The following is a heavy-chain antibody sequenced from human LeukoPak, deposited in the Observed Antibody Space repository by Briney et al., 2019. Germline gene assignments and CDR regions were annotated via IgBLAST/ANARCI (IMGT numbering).Heavy chain of an antibody. D-gene: IGHD5-18*01. Sequence: PGGSLRLSCAASGFTFSTYWMAWVRQAPGKGLEWVANIKQDGSEKYYVDSVKGRFTISRDNAKNSLYLQMNSLRAEDTAVYYCARVPRTRDTAMVWGQGTLVTVSS. J-gene: IGHJ4*02. CDR1: GFTFSTYW. CDR3: ARVPRTRDTAMV. CDR2: IKQDGSEK. V-gene: IGHV3-7*01.